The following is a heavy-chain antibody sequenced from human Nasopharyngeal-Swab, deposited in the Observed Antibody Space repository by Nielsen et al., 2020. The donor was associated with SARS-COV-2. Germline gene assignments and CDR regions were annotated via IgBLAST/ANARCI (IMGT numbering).Heavy chain of an antibody. J-gene: IGHJ6*02. CDR3: AKRAIFVTHYYYGMDV. D-gene: IGHD3-3*01. V-gene: IGHV3-23*01. CDR2: ISGSGGST. CDR1: GFTFSSYA. Sequence: GESLEISCAASGFTFSSYAMSWVRQATGKGLEWVSAISGSGGSTYYADSVKGRFTISRDNSKNTLYLQMNSLRAEDTAVYYCAKRAIFVTHYYYGMDVWGQGTTVTVSS.